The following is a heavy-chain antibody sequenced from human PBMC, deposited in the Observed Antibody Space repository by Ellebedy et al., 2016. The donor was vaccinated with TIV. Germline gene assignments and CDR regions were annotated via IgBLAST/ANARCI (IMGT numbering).Heavy chain of an antibody. D-gene: IGHD2-21*02. J-gene: IGHJ4*02. CDR3: ARALRYCGGDCSYLFDY. CDR2: IFSKDEK. V-gene: IGHV2-26*01. CDR1: EFSLSNIILG. Sequence: SGPTLVKPTETLTLTCTVSEFSLSNIILGVSWFRQPPGKALEWLANIFSKDEKSYNTSLKSRLTISKDTAKSQVILTMTDLDPVDTARYYCARALRYCGGDCSYLFDYWGQGTLVPVSS.